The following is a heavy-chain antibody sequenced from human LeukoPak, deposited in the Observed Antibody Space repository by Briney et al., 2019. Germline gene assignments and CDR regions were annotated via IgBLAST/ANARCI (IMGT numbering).Heavy chain of an antibody. CDR3: ARDGGYSGYHFFDY. CDR2: IKQDGSEK. Sequence: GGSLRLSCAASGFTLSSYWMSWVRQAPGKGLEWVANIKQDGSEKYYVDSVKGRFTISRDNAKNSLYLQMNSLRAEDTAVYYCARDGGYSGYHFFDYWGQGTLVTVSS. CDR1: GFTLSSYW. D-gene: IGHD5-12*01. V-gene: IGHV3-7*01. J-gene: IGHJ4*02.